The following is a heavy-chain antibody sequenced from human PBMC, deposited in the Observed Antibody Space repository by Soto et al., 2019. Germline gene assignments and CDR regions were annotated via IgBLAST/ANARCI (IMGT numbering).Heavy chain of an antibody. Sequence: QVQLVQSGAEVKKPGASVKVSCKASGYTFTSSGMSWVRQAPGQGLEWMGWISAHTGSSEYAQRFQGRVNVTTDRSTSTAYVELRSLRSDDTAVYYCARAFFYQGSDSRGYSFDAFDFWGPGTLVTVSS. V-gene: IGHV1-18*01. CDR3: ARAFFYQGSDSRGYSFDAFDF. CDR1: GYTFTSSG. CDR2: ISAHTGSS. D-gene: IGHD3-22*01. J-gene: IGHJ3*01.